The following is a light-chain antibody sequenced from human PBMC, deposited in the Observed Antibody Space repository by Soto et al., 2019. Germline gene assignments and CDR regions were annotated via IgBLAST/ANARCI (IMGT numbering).Light chain of an antibody. J-gene: IGKJ3*01. V-gene: IGKV3D-20*02. Sequence: EIVLTQSPGTLSLSPGERATLSCRASQSVSNNYLAWYQQKPGQAPRLLIYGASNRATGIPDRFSGSGSGTDFTLTISRLEPEDFAVYFCQQRTHWPTFGPGTKVDIK. CDR1: QSVSNNY. CDR2: GAS. CDR3: QQRTHWPT.